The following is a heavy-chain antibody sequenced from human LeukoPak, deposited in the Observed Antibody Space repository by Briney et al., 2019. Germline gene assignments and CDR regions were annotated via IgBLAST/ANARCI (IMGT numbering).Heavy chain of an antibody. V-gene: IGHV4-39*07. CDR1: GGSISIRNYY. J-gene: IGHJ4*02. Sequence: PSQTLSLTCTVSGGSISIRNYYWAWIRQPPGKGLDWIGSIYYSGSTYYNPSLKSRVTISLDSSKNQFSLKLTSVTAADTAVYYCARQRTVNRDIDYWGQGTLVTVSS. CDR3: ARQRTVNRDIDY. D-gene: IGHD4-11*01. CDR2: IYYSGST.